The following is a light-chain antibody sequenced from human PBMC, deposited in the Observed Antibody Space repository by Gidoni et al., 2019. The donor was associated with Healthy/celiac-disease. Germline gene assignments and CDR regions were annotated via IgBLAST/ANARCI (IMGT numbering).Light chain of an antibody. V-gene: IGLV1-40*01. Sequence: QSVLTQPPSVSGAPGQRVTISCTGSSSNIGAGYDVHWYQQLPGTAPKLLIYGNSNRPSGVPDRFSGSKSGTSASLAITGLQAEDEADYYCQSYDSSLSGVFGGGTKLXV. CDR3: QSYDSSLSGV. CDR2: GNS. J-gene: IGLJ2*01. CDR1: SSNIGAGYD.